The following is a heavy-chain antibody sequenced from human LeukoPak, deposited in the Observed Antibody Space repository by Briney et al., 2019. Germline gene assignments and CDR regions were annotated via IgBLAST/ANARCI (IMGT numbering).Heavy chain of an antibody. CDR1: GGSITSGGYY. Sequence: SETLSLTCTVSGGSITSGGYYWTRIRQPAGKGLEWLGRIHTSGSANYISSLKSRVAISLDTSKNQFSLKLSSVTAADTAVYYCVRGRYYYDTSGYVVWLDPWGQGTLVTVSS. CDR2: IHTSGSA. CDR3: VRGRYYYDTSGYVVWLDP. V-gene: IGHV4-61*02. D-gene: IGHD3-22*01. J-gene: IGHJ5*02.